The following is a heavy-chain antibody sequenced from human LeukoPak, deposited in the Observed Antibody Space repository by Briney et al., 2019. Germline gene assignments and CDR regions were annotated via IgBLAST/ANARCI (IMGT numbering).Heavy chain of an antibody. V-gene: IGHV3-7*03. CDR2: INQDGSEQ. J-gene: IGHJ4*02. Sequence: AGALRLYCAASQFIFSNYWMNWVRQAQGQGLEWVANINQDGSEQNYVDSVKGRFTISRDNFKNSLYLQMNSLRVEDTAVYYCARDRAMDDYWGQGTLVTVSS. CDR3: ARDRAMDDY. CDR1: QFIFSNYW. D-gene: IGHD5-18*01.